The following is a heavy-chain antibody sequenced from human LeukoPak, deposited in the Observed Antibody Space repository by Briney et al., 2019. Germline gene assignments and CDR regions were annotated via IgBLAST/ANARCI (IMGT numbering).Heavy chain of an antibody. J-gene: IGHJ4*02. CDR3: ARYSGTYRDY. V-gene: IGHV3-21*01. CDR2: ITSGGSYI. D-gene: IGHD1-26*01. Sequence: GESLRLSCAASGFTFSSHSMNWVRQAPGKGLEWVSSITSGGSYIFYADSVKGRFTISRDNAKNSLYLQMNSLRAEDTAVYYCARYSGTYRDYWGQGAQDTVSS. CDR1: GFTFSSHS.